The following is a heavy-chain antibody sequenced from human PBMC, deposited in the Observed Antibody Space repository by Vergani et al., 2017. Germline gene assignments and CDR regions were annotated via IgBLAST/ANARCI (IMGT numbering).Heavy chain of an antibody. D-gene: IGHD3-3*01. CDR3: ARWNYDFWSGRKNWFDP. J-gene: IGHJ5*02. CDR1: GFTFSSYG. Sequence: QVQLVESGGGVVQPGRSLRLSCAASGFTFSSYGMHWVRQAPGKGLEWVAVIWYDGSNKYYADSVKGRFTISRDNSKNTLYLQTNSLRAEDTGVYYCARWNYDFWSGRKNWFDPWGQGTLVTVSS. CDR2: IWYDGSNK. V-gene: IGHV3-33*01.